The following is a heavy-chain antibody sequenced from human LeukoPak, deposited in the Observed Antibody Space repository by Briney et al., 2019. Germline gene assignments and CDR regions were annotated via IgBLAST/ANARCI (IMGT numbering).Heavy chain of an antibody. CDR1: GFTVSSSY. CDR3: ARDSGSGWYHGY. CDR2: IYSGGST. Sequence: PGGSLRLSCAASGFTVSSSYMSWVRQAPGKGLEWVSVIYSGGSTYYADSVKGRFTISRDNSKNTLYLQMTSLRAEDTAIYYCARDSGSGWYHGYWGQGTLVTVSS. J-gene: IGHJ4*02. D-gene: IGHD6-19*01. V-gene: IGHV3-53*01.